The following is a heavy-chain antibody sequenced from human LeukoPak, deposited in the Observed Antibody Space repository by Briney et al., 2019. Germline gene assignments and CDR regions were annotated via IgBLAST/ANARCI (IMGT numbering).Heavy chain of an antibody. Sequence: KTSETLSLTCAVYGGSFSGYYWSWIRQPPGKGLEWIGEINHSGSTNYNPSLKSRVTISVDTSKNQFSLKLTSVTAADTALYYCARLNGNFQNFYDYWGQGTLVTVSS. V-gene: IGHV4-34*01. D-gene: IGHD1-7*01. CDR1: GGSFSGYY. CDR2: INHSGST. CDR3: ARLNGNFQNFYDY. J-gene: IGHJ4*02.